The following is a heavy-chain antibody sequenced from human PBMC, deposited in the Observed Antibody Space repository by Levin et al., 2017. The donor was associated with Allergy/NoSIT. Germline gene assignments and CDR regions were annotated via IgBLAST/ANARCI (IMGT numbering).Heavy chain of an antibody. V-gene: IGHV7-4-1*02. J-gene: IGHJ4*02. D-gene: IGHD3-3*01. CDR2: INTNTGNP. CDR1: GYTFTNYD. CDR3: ARTYDFWSGHYSPFDY. Sequence: ASVKVSCKASGYTFTNYDINWLRQAAGQGLEWMGWINTNTGNPTSAQGFTGRFVFSLDTSVNTAYLQISSLKAEDTAVYYCARTYDFWSGHYSPFDYWGQGTLVTVSS.